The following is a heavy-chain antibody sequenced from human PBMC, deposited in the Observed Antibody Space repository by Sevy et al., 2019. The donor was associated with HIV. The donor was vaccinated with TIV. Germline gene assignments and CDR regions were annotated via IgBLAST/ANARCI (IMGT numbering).Heavy chain of an antibody. Sequence: SLKISCAASGFTFDDYAMHWVRQAPGKGLEWVSGISWNSGSIGYADSVKGRFTISRDNAKNSLYLQMNSLRAEDTALYYCAKDAYYYGSGDAFDIWGQGTMVTVSS. CDR1: GFTFDDYA. J-gene: IGHJ3*02. D-gene: IGHD3-10*01. V-gene: IGHV3-9*01. CDR2: ISWNSGSI. CDR3: AKDAYYYGSGDAFDI.